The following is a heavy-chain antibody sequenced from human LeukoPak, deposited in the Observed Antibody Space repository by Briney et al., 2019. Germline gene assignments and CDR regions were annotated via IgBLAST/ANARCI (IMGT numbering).Heavy chain of an antibody. CDR3: ARQVGAFYYYYYMDV. J-gene: IGHJ6*03. V-gene: IGHV4-39*01. CDR2: IYYSGTT. CDR1: GGSIRNTNYY. D-gene: IGHD1-26*01. Sequence: PSETLSLTCTVSGGSIRNTNYYWGWIRQPPGKGLEWIGSIYYSGTTYYNPSLKSRVTISVDTSKNQFSLKLSSVTAADTAVYYCARQVGAFYYYYYMDVWGKGTTVTISS.